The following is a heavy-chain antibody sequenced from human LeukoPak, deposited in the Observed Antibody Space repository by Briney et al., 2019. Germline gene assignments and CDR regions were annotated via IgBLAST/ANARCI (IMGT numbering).Heavy chain of an antibody. CDR3: ARPGGYDSSGYSHPFDY. CDR2: IIPILGIA. CDR1: GGTFSSYA. D-gene: IGHD3-22*01. J-gene: IGHJ4*02. V-gene: IGHV1-69*04. Sequence: SVKVSCKASGGTFSSYAISWVRQAPGQGLEWMGRIIPILGIANYAQKFQGRVTITADKSTSTAYMELSSLRSEDTAVYYCARPGGYDSSGYSHPFDYWGQGTLVTVSS.